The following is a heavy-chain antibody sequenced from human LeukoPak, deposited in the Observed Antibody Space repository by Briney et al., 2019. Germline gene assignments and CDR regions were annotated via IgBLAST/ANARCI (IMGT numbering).Heavy chain of an antibody. CDR3: ARVKAVAGLYYFDY. CDR1: GGTFSSYA. J-gene: IGHJ4*02. CDR2: IIPISGTT. D-gene: IGHD6-19*01. V-gene: IGHV1-69*05. Sequence: ASVKVSCKASGGTFSSYAISWVRQAPGQGLEWMGGIIPISGTTNYAQKFQDRVTITTDKSTSTVYMELSSLRSEDTAVYYCARVKAVAGLYYFDYWGQGTLVTVSS.